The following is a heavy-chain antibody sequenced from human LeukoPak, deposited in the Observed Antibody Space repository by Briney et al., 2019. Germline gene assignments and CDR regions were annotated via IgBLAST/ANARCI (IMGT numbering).Heavy chain of an antibody. Sequence: SGPALVKPTQTLTLTCTFSEFSLSTSGMRESWIRHPPVNALEWLAHIDSLEDKFYSTSLKTRLTISKDTSKNQVVLTMTNMDPVDTATYYCARELRLFYYYYMDVWGKGTTVTVSS. CDR3: ARELRLFYYYYMDV. CDR1: EFSLSTSGMR. J-gene: IGHJ6*03. V-gene: IGHV2-70*04. CDR2: IDSLEDK. D-gene: IGHD1-26*01.